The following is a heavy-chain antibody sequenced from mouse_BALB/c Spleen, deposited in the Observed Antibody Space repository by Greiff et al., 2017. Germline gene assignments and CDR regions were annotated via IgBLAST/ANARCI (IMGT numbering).Heavy chain of an antibody. V-gene: IGHV14-1*02. CDR3: ARGMTTGFAY. D-gene: IGHD2-4*01. CDR1: GFNIKDYY. J-gene: IGHJ3*01. CDR2: IDPENGNT. Sequence: VHVKQSGAELVRPGALVKLSCKASGFNIKDYYMHWVKQRPEQGLEWIGWIDPENGNTIYDPKFQGKASITADTSSNTAYLQLSSLTSEDTAVYYCARGMTTGFAYWGQGTLVTVSA.